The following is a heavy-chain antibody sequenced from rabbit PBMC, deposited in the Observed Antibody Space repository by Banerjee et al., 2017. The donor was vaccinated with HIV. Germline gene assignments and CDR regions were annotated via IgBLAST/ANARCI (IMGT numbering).Heavy chain of an antibody. CDR1: GFSFSDNYW. V-gene: IGHV1S45*01. Sequence: QEQLEESGGDLVKPEGSLTLACKASGFSFSDNYWISWVRQAPGKGPEWIASIDGGSAGSTTYASWAKGRFTISTTSSTTVTLQMTSLTAADTATYFCARFPGGIHYTKFDLWGPGTLVTVS. J-gene: IGHJ4*01. CDR2: IDGGSAGST. CDR3: ARFPGGIHYTKFDL. D-gene: IGHD8-1*01.